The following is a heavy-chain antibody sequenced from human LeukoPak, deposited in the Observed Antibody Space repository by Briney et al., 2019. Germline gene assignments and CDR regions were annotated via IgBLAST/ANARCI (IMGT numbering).Heavy chain of an antibody. CDR3: ARLGDAYNLLLDY. V-gene: IGHV4-39*01. CDR2: IYYSGST. J-gene: IGHJ4*02. Sequence: PSDTLSLTCTVSGGSISNSNYYCAWIRQPPGKGLEWIGSIYYSGSTYYNPSLRSRLTMSVDTSKNQFSLRLTSVTAADTALYYCARLGDAYNLLLDYWGQGALVTVSS. D-gene: IGHD5-24*01. CDR1: GGSISNSNYY.